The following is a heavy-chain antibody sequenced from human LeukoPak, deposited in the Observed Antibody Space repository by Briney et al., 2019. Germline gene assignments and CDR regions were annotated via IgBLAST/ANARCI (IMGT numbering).Heavy chain of an antibody. CDR3: AKDLAHCTNGVCSFGFDY. CDR1: GFTFSSYA. CDR2: ISGSGGGT. V-gene: IGHV3-23*01. J-gene: IGHJ4*02. D-gene: IGHD2-8*01. Sequence: GGSLRLSCAASGFTFSSYAMSWVRQAPGKGLEWVSAISGSGGGTYYADSVKGRFTISRDNSKNTLYLQMNSLRAEDTAVYYCAKDLAHCTNGVCSFGFDYWGQGTLVTVSS.